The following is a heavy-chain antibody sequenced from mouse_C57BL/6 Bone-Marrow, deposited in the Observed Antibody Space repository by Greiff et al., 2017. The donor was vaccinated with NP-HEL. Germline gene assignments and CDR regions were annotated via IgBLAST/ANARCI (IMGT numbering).Heavy chain of an antibody. D-gene: IGHD1-1*01. Sequence: QVQLQQSGAELVKPGASVKLSCKASGYTFTNYWMHLVKQRPGRGLEWIGRLDPHSGGTKYNEQFQSKATLTVHKPSSTAYMQLSSLTYEDSAVYYCARYYYGSGYFDYWGQGTTLTVSS. V-gene: IGHV1-72*01. CDR2: LDPHSGGT. J-gene: IGHJ2*01. CDR3: ARYYYGSGYFDY. CDR1: GYTFTNYW.